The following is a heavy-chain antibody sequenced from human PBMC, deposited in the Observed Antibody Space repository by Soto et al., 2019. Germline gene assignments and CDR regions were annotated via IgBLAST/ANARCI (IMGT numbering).Heavy chain of an antibody. Sequence: PGESLKISCAASGFTFSSYGMHWVRQAPGKGLEWVAVISYDGSNKYYADSVKGRFTISRDNSKNTLYLQMNSLRAEDTAVYYCAKDVSYYDFWSGYYKPKAGYYYYYGMDVWGQGTTVTVSS. CDR3: AKDVSYYDFWSGYYKPKAGYYYYYGMDV. D-gene: IGHD3-3*01. V-gene: IGHV3-30*18. CDR1: GFTFSSYG. CDR2: ISYDGSNK. J-gene: IGHJ6*02.